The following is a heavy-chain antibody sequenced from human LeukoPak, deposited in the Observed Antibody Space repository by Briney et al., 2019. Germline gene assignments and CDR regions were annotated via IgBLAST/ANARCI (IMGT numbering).Heavy chain of an antibody. Sequence: ASVKVSCKASGYTFTGYYMHWVRQAPGQGLEWMGWLNPDSGGTNYAQKFQGRVTMTRDTSTSTVYMELSSLRSEDTAVYYCARDESTSILWWWGQGTLVTVSS. V-gene: IGHV1-2*02. CDR1: GYTFTGYY. CDR2: LNPDSGGT. CDR3: ARDESTSILWW. J-gene: IGHJ1*01. D-gene: IGHD2-21*01.